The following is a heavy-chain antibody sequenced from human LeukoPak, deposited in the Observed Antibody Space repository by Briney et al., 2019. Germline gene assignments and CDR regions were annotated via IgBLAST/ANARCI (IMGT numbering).Heavy chain of an antibody. CDR2: ILASGSPT. CDR1: GFNFNSYT. Sequence: PGGSLRLSCAASGFNFNSYTMNWVRQAPGKGLQWVANILASGSPTYYADSVKGRFIISRDNSKNTVYLQMNSLRVEDTAIYYCAKDRAYAFDYWGQGTLVTVSS. V-gene: IGHV3-23*01. CDR3: AKDRAYAFDY. D-gene: IGHD5-12*01. J-gene: IGHJ4*02.